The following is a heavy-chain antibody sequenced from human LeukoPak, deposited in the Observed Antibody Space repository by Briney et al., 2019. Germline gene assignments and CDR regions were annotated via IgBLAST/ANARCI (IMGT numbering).Heavy chain of an antibody. V-gene: IGHV1-2*02. CDR2: INPNSGAT. CDR3: ASPSGSSWYSKYYFVH. J-gene: IGHJ4*02. D-gene: IGHD6-13*01. CDR1: GYTFTGYY. Sequence: GALVKVSCKTSGYTFTGYYMHWVRQAPGQGLEWMGWINPNSGATNYAQKFQGRVTMTRDTSTSTLYLELNRLRSDDTAVYYCASPSGSSWYSKYYFVHWGLGTLVTVSS.